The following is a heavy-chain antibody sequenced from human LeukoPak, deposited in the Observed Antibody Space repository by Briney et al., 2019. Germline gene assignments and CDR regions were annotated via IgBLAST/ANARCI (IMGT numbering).Heavy chain of an antibody. CDR2: IYTSGST. D-gene: IGHD6-13*01. Sequence: PSETLSLTCTVSGGSISSGSYYWSWIRQPAGKGLEWIGHIYTSGSTNYNPSLKSRVTISVDTSKNQFSLKLSSVTAADTAVYYCALVRGGRWFDPWGQGILVTVSS. CDR1: GGSISSGSYY. CDR3: ALVRGGRWFDP. V-gene: IGHV4-61*09. J-gene: IGHJ5*02.